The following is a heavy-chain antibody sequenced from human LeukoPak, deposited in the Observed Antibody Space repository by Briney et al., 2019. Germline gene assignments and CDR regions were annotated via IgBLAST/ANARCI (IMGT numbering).Heavy chain of an antibody. CDR1: GASISSGSYS. J-gene: IGHJ4*02. CDR3: ARGSAYRSFDY. D-gene: IGHD4-11*01. CDR2: LYTRGIP. V-gene: IGHV4-61*02. Sequence: SQTLSLTCTVSGASISSGSYSWSWIRQPAGEGPEWVGRLYTRGIPNYNSSLKSRITMSVDTSKNQFSPKLSSVTAADTAVYYCARGSAYRSFDYWGQGTLVSVSS.